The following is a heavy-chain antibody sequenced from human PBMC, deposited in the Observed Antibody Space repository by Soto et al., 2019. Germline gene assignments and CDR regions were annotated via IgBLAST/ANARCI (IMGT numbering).Heavy chain of an antibody. Sequence: QVQLQESGPGLVKPSGTLSLTCAVSGGSISSSNWWSWVRQPPGKGLEWIGEIYHSGSTNYNPSLKRRGTISVDKAKNQFSLKLSSVTAADTAVYYCAGGAVTTVNTEGSCFDYWGQGTMVTFAS. J-gene: IGHJ4*02. D-gene: IGHD4-17*01. CDR3: AGGAVTTVNTEGSCFDY. V-gene: IGHV4-4*02. CDR2: IYHSGST. CDR1: GGSISSSNW.